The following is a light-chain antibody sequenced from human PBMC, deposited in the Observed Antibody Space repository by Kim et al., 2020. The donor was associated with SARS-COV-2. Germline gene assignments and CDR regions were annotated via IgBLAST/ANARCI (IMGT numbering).Light chain of an antibody. CDR1: SGSVSTNDY. V-gene: IGLV8-61*01. CDR3: VLYMGSGIWV. Sequence: QTVVTQEPSFSVSPGGTVTLTCGLSSGSVSTNDYASWYQQAPGQAPRTLIYSTSTRSFGVPDRFSGSIVGDKAALTITGAQADDESDYYCVLYMGSGIWVFGGGTQLTVL. J-gene: IGLJ3*02. CDR2: STS.